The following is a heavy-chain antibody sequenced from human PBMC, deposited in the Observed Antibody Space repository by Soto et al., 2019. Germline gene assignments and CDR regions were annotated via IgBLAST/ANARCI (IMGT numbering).Heavy chain of an antibody. CDR1: GGSISNYY. J-gene: IGHJ4*02. V-gene: IGHV4-59*08. Sequence: SETLSHTCTVSGGSISNYYWSWIRQPPGKGLEWIGYIYSSGSTNYNPTLKSRVTMSVDTSTNQFSLKLSSVTAADTAVYYCAIHGGMATTTRNPFYDYWGQGSLVTVSS. CDR2: IYSSGST. CDR3: AIHGGMATTTRNPFYDY. D-gene: IGHD1-1*01.